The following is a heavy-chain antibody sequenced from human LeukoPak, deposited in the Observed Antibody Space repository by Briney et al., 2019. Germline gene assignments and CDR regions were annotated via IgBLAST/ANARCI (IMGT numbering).Heavy chain of an antibody. CDR2: IYHSGST. J-gene: IGHJ4*02. CDR3: ARASWIGGSGYFDY. Sequence: SETLSLTCAVSGGSISSGGYPWSWIRQPPGKGLEWIGYIYHSGSTYYNPSLKSRVTISVDRSKNQFSLKLSSVTAADTAVYYCARASWIGGSGYFDYWGQGTLVTVSS. V-gene: IGHV4-30-2*01. D-gene: IGHD2-15*01. CDR1: GGSISSGGYP.